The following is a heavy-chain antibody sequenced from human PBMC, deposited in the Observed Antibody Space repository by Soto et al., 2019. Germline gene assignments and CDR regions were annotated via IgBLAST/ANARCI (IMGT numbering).Heavy chain of an antibody. V-gene: IGHV3-48*02. CDR1: GFTFSSYS. Sequence: PWGSLRLSCAASGFTFSSYSMNWVRQAPGYCLEWVSDIISSSITIYYADSVKGRFTISRDNSKNSLYLQMNSLRDEDTAVYYCAREGNPEEDAFDIWGQGTMVT. CDR2: IISSSITI. J-gene: IGHJ3*02. CDR3: AREGNPEEDAFDI.